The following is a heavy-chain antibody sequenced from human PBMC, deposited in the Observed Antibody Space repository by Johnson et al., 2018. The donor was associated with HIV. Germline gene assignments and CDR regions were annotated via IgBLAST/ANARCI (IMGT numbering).Heavy chain of an antibody. V-gene: IGHV3-20*04. J-gene: IGHJ3*02. CDR3: TGRDLLRAFDI. Sequence: VQLVESGGGVVQPGGSLRLSCAAYGFTLDDYGMAWVRQAPGKGLEWVSDINWNGGSTGYADSVKGRFTISRDNAKNSLYLQMNSLRAEDAAVYYCTGRDLLRAFDIWGQGTMVTVSS. D-gene: IGHD2-15*01. CDR2: INWNGGST. CDR1: GFTLDDYG.